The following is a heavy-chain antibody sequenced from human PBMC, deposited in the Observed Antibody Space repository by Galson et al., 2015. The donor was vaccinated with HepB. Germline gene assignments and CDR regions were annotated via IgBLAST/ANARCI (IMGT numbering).Heavy chain of an antibody. V-gene: IGHV3-30-3*01. CDR1: GFTFSSYA. Sequence: SLRLSCAASGFTFSSYAMHWVRQAPGKGLEWVAVISYDGSNKYYADSVKGRFTISRDNSKNTLYLQMNSLRAEDAAVYYCARWSYCFDQWGRGTLVTVSS. CDR2: ISYDGSNK. J-gene: IGHJ4*01. D-gene: IGHD2-15*01. CDR3: ARWSYCFDQ.